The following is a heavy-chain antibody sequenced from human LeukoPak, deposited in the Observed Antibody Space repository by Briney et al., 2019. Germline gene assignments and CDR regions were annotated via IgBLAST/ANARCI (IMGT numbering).Heavy chain of an antibody. D-gene: IGHD1-26*01. CDR3: AREIVVGAAYFDY. CDR2: INHSGST. V-gene: IGHV4-34*01. J-gene: IGHJ4*02. Sequence: SETLSLTCAVYGGSFSGYYWSWIRQPPGKGLEWIGEINHSGSTNYNPSLKSRVTISVGTSKNQFSLKLSSVTAADTAVYYCAREIVVGAAYFDYWGQGTLVTVSS. CDR1: GGSFSGYY.